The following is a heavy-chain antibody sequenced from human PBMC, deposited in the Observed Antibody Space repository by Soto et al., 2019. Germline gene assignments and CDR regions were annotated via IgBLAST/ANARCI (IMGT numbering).Heavy chain of an antibody. CDR3: ARDVSDSGNYFWARNDH. J-gene: IGHJ4*02. D-gene: IGHD3-10*01. CDR1: GFTFSLYS. CDR2: ISSSNSYI. Sequence: EVQLVESGGGLVKPGGSLRLSCAVSGFTFSLYSMNWVRQAPGKGLEWVSSISSSNSYIYYADSVKGRFTISRDNAKNSLYLQMDSLRAEDTAVYYCARDVSDSGNYFWARNDHWGQGTLVTVSS. V-gene: IGHV3-21*01.